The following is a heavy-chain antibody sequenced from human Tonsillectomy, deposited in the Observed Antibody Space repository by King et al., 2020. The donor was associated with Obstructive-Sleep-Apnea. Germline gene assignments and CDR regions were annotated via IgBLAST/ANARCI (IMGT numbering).Heavy chain of an antibody. D-gene: IGHD2/OR15-2a*01. CDR3: AKGFTTAY. CDR1: GFTFSSSA. J-gene: IGHJ4*02. Sequence: VQLVESGGGLVQPGGSLRLSCAASGFTFSSSAMSWVRQAPGKGLEWVSAINGSGDNSKYADSVKGRFTISRDNSKNTLYLQMNSLRAEDTAVYYCAKGFTTAYWGQGTLVTASS. V-gene: IGHV3-23*04. CDR2: INGSGDNS.